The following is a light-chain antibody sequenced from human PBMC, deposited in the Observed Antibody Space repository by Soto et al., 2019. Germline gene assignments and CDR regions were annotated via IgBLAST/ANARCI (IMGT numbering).Light chain of an antibody. J-gene: IGKJ4*01. Sequence: EIVLTQSPGTLSLSPGERATLSCRASQSISSSHLTRYQQKPGQAPRLLIYGASSRAIGIPDRFSGSGSGTDFTLTISRLEPEDFALYLCQHYDNSPVAFGGGTKVEIK. V-gene: IGKV3-20*01. CDR1: QSISSSH. CDR2: GAS. CDR3: QHYDNSPVA.